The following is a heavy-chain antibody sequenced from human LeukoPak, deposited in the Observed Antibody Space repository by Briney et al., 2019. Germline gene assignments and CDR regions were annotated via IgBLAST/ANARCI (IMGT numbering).Heavy chain of an antibody. J-gene: IGHJ6*04. Sequence: QPGRSLRLSCAASGFTFSSYAMHWVRQAPGKGLEWVAVISYDGSNKYYADSVKGRLTISRDNSKNTLYLQMNSLIAEDTAVYYCARDKQLWSLGDYYYGMDVWGKGTTVSVSS. V-gene: IGHV3-30*04. CDR3: ARDKQLWSLGDYYYGMDV. D-gene: IGHD5-18*01. CDR2: ISYDGSNK. CDR1: GFTFSSYA.